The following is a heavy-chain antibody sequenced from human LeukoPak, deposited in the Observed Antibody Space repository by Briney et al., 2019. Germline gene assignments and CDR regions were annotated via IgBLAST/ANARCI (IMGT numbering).Heavy chain of an antibody. CDR3: ARHYYDTSGYYPWYFDY. J-gene: IGHJ4*02. CDR2: IYYSGST. Sequence: SETLSLTCTVSGGSISSSSYYWGWIRQPPGKGLEWIGSIYYSGSTYYNPSLKSRVTISVGTSKNQFSLTLTSVTAADTALYYCARHYYDTSGYYPWYFDYWGQGTLVTVSS. D-gene: IGHD3-22*01. CDR1: GGSISSSSYY. V-gene: IGHV4-39*01.